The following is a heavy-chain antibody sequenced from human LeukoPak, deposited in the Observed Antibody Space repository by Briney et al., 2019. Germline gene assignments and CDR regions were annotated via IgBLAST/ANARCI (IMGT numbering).Heavy chain of an antibody. CDR1: GFTLSSYA. D-gene: IGHD2-15*01. J-gene: IGHJ4*02. CDR3: AKPVGYCSGGSCYSVDY. V-gene: IGHV3-23*01. CDR2: ISGSGGST. Sequence: GGSLRLSCAASGFTLSSYAMSGVRQAPGKGLEWVSPISGSGGSTYYADSVKGRFTISRDNSKNTLYPQVNSLRAEDTAVYYCAKPVGYCSGGSCYSVDYWGQGTLVTVSS.